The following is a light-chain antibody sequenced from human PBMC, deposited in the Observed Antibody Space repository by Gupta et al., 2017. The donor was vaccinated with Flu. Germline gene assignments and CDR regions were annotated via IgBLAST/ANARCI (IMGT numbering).Light chain of an antibody. CDR3: QQLKSYPPIT. V-gene: IGKV1-9*01. CDR2: ATS. CDR1: QVISSY. Sequence: DIQLTQSPSFLSASIGDRVTITCRASQVISSYLAWYQQKPGKAPKLLIYATSTLQSGVPSRFSGSGSGTEFTLTISSRQPEDFATYYCQQLKSYPPITFGQGTLMEIK. J-gene: IGKJ5*01.